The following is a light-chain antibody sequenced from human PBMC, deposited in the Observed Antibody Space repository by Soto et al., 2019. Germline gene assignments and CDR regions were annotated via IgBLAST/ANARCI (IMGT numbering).Light chain of an antibody. CDR2: GNS. CDR3: RSYDSSLSGSV. V-gene: IGLV1-40*01. CDR1: SSNIGAGYD. Sequence: QSVLTQPPSVSGAPGQRVTISCTGSSSNIGAGYDVHWYQQLPGTAPKLLIYGNSNRPSGVPDRFSGSKSGTSASLAITWLQAEDDADYCCRSYDSSLSGSVFGGGTKVTVL. J-gene: IGLJ3*02.